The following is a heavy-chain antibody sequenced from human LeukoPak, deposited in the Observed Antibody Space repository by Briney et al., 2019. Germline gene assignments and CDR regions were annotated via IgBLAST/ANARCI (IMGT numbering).Heavy chain of an antibody. D-gene: IGHD4-17*01. J-gene: IGHJ6*02. CDR3: ARNVPHYGDYSAANYYYYGMDV. CDR2: ISSSSSFR. Sequence: GGSLRLSCAGSGFTFSSHSIDWVRQAPGKGLEWVSSISSSSSFRYYADSVRGRFTISRDNAKNSVYLQMNSLRAEDTAVYYCARNVPHYGDYSAANYYYYGMDVWGQGTTVTVSS. CDR1: GFTFSSHS. V-gene: IGHV3-21*01.